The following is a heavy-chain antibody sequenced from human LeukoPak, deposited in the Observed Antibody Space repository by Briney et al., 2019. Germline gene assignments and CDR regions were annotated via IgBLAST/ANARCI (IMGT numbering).Heavy chain of an antibody. CDR1: GFTFSSYS. CDR2: IKSKTDGGTT. V-gene: IGHV3-15*01. J-gene: IGHJ6*03. Sequence: AGGSLRLSCAASGFTFSSYSMNWVRQAPGKGLEWVGRIKSKTDGGTTDYAAPVKGRFTISRDDSKNTLYLQMNSLKTEDTAVYYCTTDPLSYYYYYMDVWGKGTTVTVSS. D-gene: IGHD3-16*01. CDR3: TTDPLSYYYYYMDV.